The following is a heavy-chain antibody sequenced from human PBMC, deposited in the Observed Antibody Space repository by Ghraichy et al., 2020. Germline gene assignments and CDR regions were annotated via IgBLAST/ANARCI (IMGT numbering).Heavy chain of an antibody. J-gene: IGHJ4*02. CDR2: ISSSGSTI. V-gene: IGHV3-48*03. D-gene: IGHD1-26*01. CDR1: GFTFSSYE. CDR3: ARRRSGSYYGY. Sequence: LSLTCAASGFTFSSYEMNWVRQAPGKGLEWVSYISSSGSTIYYADSVKGRFTISRDNAKNSLYLQMNSLRAEDTAVYYCARRRSGSYYGYWGQGTLVTVSS.